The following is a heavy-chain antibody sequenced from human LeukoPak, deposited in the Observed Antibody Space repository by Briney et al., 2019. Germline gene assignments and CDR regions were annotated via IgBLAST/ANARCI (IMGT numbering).Heavy chain of an antibody. V-gene: IGHV3-23*01. CDR3: TTPGDSGWYNH. D-gene: IGHD6-19*01. CDR1: GFTFSNYA. CDR2: VNGAHP. Sequence: PRGSLRLSCAATGFTFSNYAMSWVRQAPGKGLEWVSVNGAHPYYIDSVRDRFTVSRDNSKNIMYLQMNSLRAEDAALYYCTTPGDSGWYNHWGQGTLVTVSS. J-gene: IGHJ4*02.